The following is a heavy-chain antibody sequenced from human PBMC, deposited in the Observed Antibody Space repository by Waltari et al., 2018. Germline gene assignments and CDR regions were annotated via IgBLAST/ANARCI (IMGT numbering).Heavy chain of an antibody. Sequence: EVQLLESGGGLVQPGGSLRLSCAASGFPFRSYAMSWVRQAPGKGLEWVSAISGSGGSTYYADSVKGRFTISRDNSKNTLYLQMNSLRAEDTAVYYCATEGIVVVVAATNDYWGQGTLVTVSS. CDR2: ISGSGGST. D-gene: IGHD2-15*01. CDR1: GFPFRSYA. V-gene: IGHV3-23*01. J-gene: IGHJ4*02. CDR3: ATEGIVVVVAATNDY.